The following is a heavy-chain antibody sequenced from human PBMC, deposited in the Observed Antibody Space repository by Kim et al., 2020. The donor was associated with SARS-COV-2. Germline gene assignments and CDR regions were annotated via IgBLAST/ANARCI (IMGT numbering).Heavy chain of an antibody. V-gene: IGHV4-59*01. J-gene: IGHJ4*02. D-gene: IGHD3-10*01. CDR1: GGSISSYY. Sequence: SETLSLTCTVSGGSISSYYWSWIRQPPGKGLEWIGYIYYSGSTNYNPSLKSRVTISVDTSKNQFSLKLSSVTAADTAVYYCARETYYYGSGLDYWGQGTLVTVSS. CDR3: ARETYYYGSGLDY. CDR2: IYYSGST.